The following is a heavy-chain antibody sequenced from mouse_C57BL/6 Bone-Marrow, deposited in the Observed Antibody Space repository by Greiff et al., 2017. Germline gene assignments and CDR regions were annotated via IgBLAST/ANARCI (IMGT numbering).Heavy chain of an antibody. CDR2: INPNNGGT. CDR1: GYTFTDYY. Sequence: VQLQQSGPELVKPGASVKISCKASGYTFTDYYMNWVKQSHGKSLEWIGDINPNNGGTSYNQKFKGKATLTVDKSSSTAYMELRSLTSEDSAVYYCAGKDWDAMDYWGQGTSVTVSS. V-gene: IGHV1-26*01. D-gene: IGHD4-1*01. CDR3: AGKDWDAMDY. J-gene: IGHJ4*01.